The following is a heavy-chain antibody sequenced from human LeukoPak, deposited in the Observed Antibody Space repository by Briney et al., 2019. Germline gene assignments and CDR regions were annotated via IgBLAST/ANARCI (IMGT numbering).Heavy chain of an antibody. CDR2: IIPIFGTA. D-gene: IGHD3-3*01. CDR3: AREGSESGYLDY. V-gene: IGHV1-69*13. Sequence: ASVKVSCKASGGTFSSYAISWVRQAPGQGLEWMGGIIPIFGTANYAQKFQGRVTITADESTSTAYMELSSLRSEDTAVYYCAREGSESGYLDYWGQGTLVTVSS. J-gene: IGHJ4*02. CDR1: GGTFSSYA.